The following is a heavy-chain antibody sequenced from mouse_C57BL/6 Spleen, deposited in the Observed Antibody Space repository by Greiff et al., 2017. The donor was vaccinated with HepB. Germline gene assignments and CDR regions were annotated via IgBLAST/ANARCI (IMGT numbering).Heavy chain of an antibody. CDR2: INPNNGGT. CDR1: GYTFTDYN. Sequence: VQLKQSGPELVKPGASVKIPCKASGYTFTDYNMDWVKQSHGKSLEWIGDINPNNGGTIYNQKFKGKATLTVDKSSSTAYMELRSLTSEDTAVYYCATIYDGLGAWFAYWGQGTLVTVSA. CDR3: ATIYDGLGAWFAY. D-gene: IGHD2-3*01. V-gene: IGHV1-18*01. J-gene: IGHJ3*01.